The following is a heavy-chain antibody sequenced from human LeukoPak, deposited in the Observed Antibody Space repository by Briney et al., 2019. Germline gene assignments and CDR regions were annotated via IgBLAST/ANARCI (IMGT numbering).Heavy chain of an antibody. CDR3: ARAGYDFWSGAFDI. D-gene: IGHD3-3*01. CDR1: GGSISSSSYY. Sequence: SETLSLTCTVSGGSISSSSYYWGWICQPPGKGLEWIGSIYYSGSTYYNPSLKSRVTISVDTSKNQFSLKLSSVTAADTAVYYCARAGYDFWSGAFDIWGQGTMVTVSS. CDR2: IYYSGST. J-gene: IGHJ3*02. V-gene: IGHV4-39*01.